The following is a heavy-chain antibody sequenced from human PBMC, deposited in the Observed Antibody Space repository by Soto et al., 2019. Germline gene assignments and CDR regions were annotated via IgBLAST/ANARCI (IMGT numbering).Heavy chain of an antibody. J-gene: IGHJ4*01. CDR2: IVPLYHVI. Sequence: AVKVSCKASGGNFSSYAISWVRQAPGQGLEWVGEIVPLYHVINYAPEFQDRVTITADQSMRTSYMHLSNLRSDDTAVYYCASDDGPHGGSYSHNYWGQGTLVTVSS. V-gene: IGHV1-69*10. D-gene: IGHD1-26*01. CDR3: ASDDGPHGGSYSHNY. CDR1: GGNFSSYA.